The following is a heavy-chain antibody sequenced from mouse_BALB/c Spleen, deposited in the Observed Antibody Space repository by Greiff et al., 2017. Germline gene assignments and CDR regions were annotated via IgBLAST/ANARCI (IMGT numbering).Heavy chain of an antibody. CDR1: GFTFSSYT. CDR2: ISNGGGST. CDR3: ARRGRYDVGTYAMDY. D-gene: IGHD2-14*01. J-gene: IGHJ4*01. Sequence: EVKLVESGGGLVQPGGSLKLSCAASGFTFSSYTMSWVRQTPEKRLEWVAYISNGGGSTYYPDTVKGRFTISRDNAKNTLYLQMSSLKSEDTAMYYCARRGRYDVGTYAMDYWGQGTSVTVSS. V-gene: IGHV5-12-2*01.